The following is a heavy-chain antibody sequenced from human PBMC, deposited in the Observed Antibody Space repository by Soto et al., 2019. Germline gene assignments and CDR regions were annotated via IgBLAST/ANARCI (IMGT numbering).Heavy chain of an antibody. CDR2: IYYSGST. Sequence: SETLSLTCSISGDSMNHNYWTWIRQPPGKGLEWIGYIYYSGSTNYSPSLKSRVTISVDRSKNQFSLKLSSVTAADTAVYYCARAMTTVTTIDYWGQGTLVTVS. J-gene: IGHJ4*02. V-gene: IGHV4-59*12. CDR3: ARAMTTVTTIDY. D-gene: IGHD4-17*01. CDR1: GDSMNHNY.